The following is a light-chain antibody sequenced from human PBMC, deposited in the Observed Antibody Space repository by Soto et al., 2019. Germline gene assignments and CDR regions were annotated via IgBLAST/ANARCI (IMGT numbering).Light chain of an antibody. CDR1: SSDVGSYNL. CDR2: EVS. J-gene: IGLJ1*01. V-gene: IGLV2-23*02. CDR3: CSYAGSSTPLI. Sequence: QSALTQPASVSGSPGQSITISCTGTSSDVGSYNLVSWYQQHPGKAPKLMIYEVSKGPSGVSNRFSGSKSGNTASLTISGLQAEDEADYYCCSYAGSSTPLIFGTGTKLTVL.